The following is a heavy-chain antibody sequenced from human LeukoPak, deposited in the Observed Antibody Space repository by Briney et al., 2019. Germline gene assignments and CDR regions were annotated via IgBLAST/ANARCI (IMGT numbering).Heavy chain of an antibody. D-gene: IGHD7-27*01. CDR2: IYSGGST. CDR3: ARVGLGDYFDF. J-gene: IGHJ4*02. V-gene: IGHV3-53*01. CDR1: GFIVSTTY. Sequence: GGSLRLSCAASGFIVSTTYMSWVRQAPGKGLEWVSVIYSGGSTYYADSVKGRFTISRDSSKNTLYLQMNSLRAEDTAVYYCARVGLGDYFDFWGQGTLVTVSS.